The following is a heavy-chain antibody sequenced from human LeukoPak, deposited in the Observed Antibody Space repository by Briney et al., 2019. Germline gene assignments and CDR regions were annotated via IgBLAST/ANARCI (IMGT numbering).Heavy chain of an antibody. J-gene: IGHJ4*02. CDR3: ARGGGYSGYDFGY. D-gene: IGHD5-12*01. CDR1: GGSISSYY. CDR2: IYYSGST. V-gene: IGHV4-59*01. Sequence: AETRSLTCTVSGGSISSYYWSWTGQPPGKGLEWIGYIYYSGSTNYNPSLKSRGTISVDTSKNQFSLNLSSVTAADTAVYYCARGGGYSGYDFGYWGQGPLLPVSS.